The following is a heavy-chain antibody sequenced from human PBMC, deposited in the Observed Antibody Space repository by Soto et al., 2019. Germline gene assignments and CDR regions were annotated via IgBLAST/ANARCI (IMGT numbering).Heavy chain of an antibody. CDR3: GGGGGGYYYDSSGYYFARRGYYYGMDV. D-gene: IGHD3-22*01. Sequence: QVQLQESGPGLVKPSETLSLTCTVSGGSISSYYWSWIRQPPGKGLEWIGYIYYSGSTNYNPSLTTRSRAPLKTNTPKPASPGGGGCGRAGERVVFGGGGGGGGYYYDSSGYYFARRGYYYGMDVWGQGTTVTVSS. CDR2: IYYSGST. V-gene: IGHV4-59*01. CDR1: GGSISSYY. J-gene: IGHJ6*02.